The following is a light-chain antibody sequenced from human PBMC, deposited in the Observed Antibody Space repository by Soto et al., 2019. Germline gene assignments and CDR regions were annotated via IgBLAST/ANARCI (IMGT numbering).Light chain of an antibody. CDR3: QQYGSSPWT. CDR2: GAS. Sequence: EIVMTQFPDTLSVSPGQRATLFCRASQSVGGNLAWYQQRPGQAPRLIIYGASIRATDVPARFSGSWYGTDFNLTISRLETEDFAVYYCQQYGSSPWTFGQGTKVDIK. V-gene: IGKV3-20*01. J-gene: IGKJ1*01. CDR1: QSVGGN.